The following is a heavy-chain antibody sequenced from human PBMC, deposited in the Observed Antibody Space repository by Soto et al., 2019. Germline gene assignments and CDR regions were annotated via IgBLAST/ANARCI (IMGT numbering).Heavy chain of an antibody. CDR3: ARGGCSGGSCPALDY. D-gene: IGHD2-15*01. CDR2: IYYSGIT. CDR1: GDFLSSYY. Sequence: QVQLQESGPGLVKPSETLSLTCTVSGDFLSSYYWSWIRQSPVKGLEWIGYIYYSGITNYNASLKSRVTMSIDTSKNQFSLKLNSVTAADTAVYFCARGGCSGGSCPALDYWGPGTLVTVSS. V-gene: IGHV4-59*01. J-gene: IGHJ4*02.